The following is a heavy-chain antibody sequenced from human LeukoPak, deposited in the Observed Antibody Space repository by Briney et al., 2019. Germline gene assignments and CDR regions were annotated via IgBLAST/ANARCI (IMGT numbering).Heavy chain of an antibody. CDR2: INHDGSDT. V-gene: IGHV3-74*01. J-gene: IGHJ5*02. CDR3: VRGGPSTWS. D-gene: IGHD2-15*01. Sequence: GGSLRLSCAASGFTFKLYWMHWVRQVPGRGPVWVSRINHDGSDTIYADSVRGRFTISRDNAKNTLYLQMNNLRAEDTAVYYCVRGGPSTWSWGQGTLVTVSS. CDR1: GFTFKLYW.